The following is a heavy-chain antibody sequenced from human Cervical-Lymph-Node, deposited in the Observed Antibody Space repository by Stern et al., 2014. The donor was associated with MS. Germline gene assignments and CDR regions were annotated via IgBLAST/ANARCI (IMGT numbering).Heavy chain of an antibody. CDR3: ASAYSSSHYYLDY. D-gene: IGHD6-13*01. CDR2: IWYDGSNP. V-gene: IGHV3-33*01. Sequence: VQLVESGGGVVQPGRSLRLSCAASGFSFSRYAMHWVRQAPGPGLEWVALIWYDGSNPYYADSVTGRFTISRDNFKNTLYLQMNSLRAEDTAVYYCASAYSSSHYYLDYWGQGTLVTVSS. CDR1: GFSFSRYA. J-gene: IGHJ4*02.